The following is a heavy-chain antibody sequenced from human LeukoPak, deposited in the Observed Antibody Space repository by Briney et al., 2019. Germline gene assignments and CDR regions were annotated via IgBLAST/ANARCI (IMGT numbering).Heavy chain of an antibody. CDR2: ISYDGSNK. CDR1: GFTFSSYA. Sequence: GGSLRLSCAASGFTFSSYAMHWVRQAPGKGLEWVAVISYDGSNKYYADSVKGRFTISRDNSKNTLYLQMNSLRAEDTAVYYCARGDCSSTSCHDYWGQGTLVTVSS. V-gene: IGHV3-30-3*02. CDR3: ARGDCSSTSCHDY. D-gene: IGHD2-2*01. J-gene: IGHJ4*02.